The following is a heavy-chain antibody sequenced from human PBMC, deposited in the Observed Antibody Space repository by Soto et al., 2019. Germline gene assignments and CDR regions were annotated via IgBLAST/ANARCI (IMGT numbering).Heavy chain of an antibody. J-gene: IGHJ4*02. CDR1: GFTFSSYS. CDR3: ARESTAIWDY. D-gene: IGHD4-4*01. V-gene: IGHV3-48*01. Sequence: GGSLRLSCAASGFTFSSYSMNWVRQAPGKGLEWVSYISSSSSTIYYADSVKGRFTISRDNAKNSLYLQMNSLRAEDTAVYYCARESTAIWDYWGQGTLGTVSS. CDR2: ISSSSSTI.